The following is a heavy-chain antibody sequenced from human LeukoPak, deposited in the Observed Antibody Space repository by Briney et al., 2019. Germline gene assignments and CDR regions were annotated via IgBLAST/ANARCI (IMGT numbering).Heavy chain of an antibody. J-gene: IGHJ3*02. D-gene: IGHD3-9*01. Sequence: GGSLRLSCAASGFTFSDYYMSWIRQAPGKGLEWVSYISSSGSTIYYADSVKGRFTISRDNAKNSLYLQMNSLRAEDTAVYYCAKEQTVRYDILTGYSPDAFDIWGQGTMVTVSS. CDR1: GFTFSDYY. CDR3: AKEQTVRYDILTGYSPDAFDI. V-gene: IGHV3-11*01. CDR2: ISSSGSTI.